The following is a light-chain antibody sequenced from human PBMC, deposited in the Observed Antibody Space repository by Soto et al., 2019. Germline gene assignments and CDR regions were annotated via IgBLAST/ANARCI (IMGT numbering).Light chain of an antibody. V-gene: IGKV3-15*01. Sequence: VMTQSPATLSISPGDTVTHSCMASQSVSGDLAWYQQKPGQTPKLLMYATFNRATGVPPRFSGSGFGTGFTLSISSLQSEEFAIYYCQQYNSRPLTFGQETRLEIK. CDR1: QSVSGD. J-gene: IGKJ5*01. CDR3: QQYNSRPLT. CDR2: ATF.